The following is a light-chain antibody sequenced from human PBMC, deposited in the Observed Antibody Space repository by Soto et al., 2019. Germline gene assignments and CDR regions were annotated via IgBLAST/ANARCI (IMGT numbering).Light chain of an antibody. CDR3: QQYYNWPRT. V-gene: IGKV3-15*01. J-gene: IGKJ1*01. CDR1: QSVSSN. CDR2: GAS. Sequence: IMLTQSPDTLSVDPGERAALSCRASQSVSSNLAWYQHKPGQAPRLLTYGASTRATGIPARFSGSGSGTEFTLTISSLQPEDFAVYYCQQYYNWPRTFGQGTKV.